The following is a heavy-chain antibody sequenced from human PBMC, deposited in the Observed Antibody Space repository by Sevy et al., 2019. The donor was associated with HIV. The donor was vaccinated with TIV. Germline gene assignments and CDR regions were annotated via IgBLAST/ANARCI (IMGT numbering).Heavy chain of an antibody. CDR2: ISSSSSYI. J-gene: IGHJ4*02. CDR3: AREGYYDFWSGYPYFDY. CDR1: GFTFSSYS. D-gene: IGHD3-3*01. Sequence: GGSLRISCAASGFTFSSYSMNWVRQAPGKGLEWVSSISSSSSYIYYADSVKGRFTIPRDNAKNSLYLQMNSLRAEDTAVYYCAREGYYDFWSGYPYFDYWGQGTLVTVSS. V-gene: IGHV3-21*01.